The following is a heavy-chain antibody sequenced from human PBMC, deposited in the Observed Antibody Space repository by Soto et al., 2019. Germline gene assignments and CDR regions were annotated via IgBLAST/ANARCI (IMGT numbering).Heavy chain of an antibody. CDR1: GYSFTSYW. D-gene: IGHD3-9*01. V-gene: IGHV5-10-1*01. CDR2: IDPSDSYT. J-gene: IGHJ6*02. CDR3: ARHGYDILNGYYNVLPSGYGMDV. Sequence: GESLKISCNGSGYSFTSYWISWVRQMPGKGLEWMGRIDPSDSYTNYSPSFQGHVTISADKSISTAYLQWSSLKASDTAMYYCARHGYDILNGYYNVLPSGYGMDVWGQGTKVTVYS.